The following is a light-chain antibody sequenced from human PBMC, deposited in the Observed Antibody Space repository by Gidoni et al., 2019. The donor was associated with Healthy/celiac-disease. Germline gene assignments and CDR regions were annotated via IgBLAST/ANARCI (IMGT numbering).Light chain of an antibody. Sequence: EIVMTQSPATLSVSPGERAILSCRASQSVSSNLAWYQQKPGQAPRLLIYGASTRATGIPARFSGSGSGTEFTLTISSLQSEDFAVYYCQQYNNWPLYTFXQXTKLEIK. V-gene: IGKV3-15*01. J-gene: IGKJ2*01. CDR3: QQYNNWPLYT. CDR2: GAS. CDR1: QSVSSN.